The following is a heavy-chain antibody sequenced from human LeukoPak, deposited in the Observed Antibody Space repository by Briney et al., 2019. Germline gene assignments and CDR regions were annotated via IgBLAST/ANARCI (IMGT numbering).Heavy chain of an antibody. CDR1: GGTFSSYA. CDR3: ARGPTQQYQLLVWFDP. V-gene: IGHV1-69*13. J-gene: IGHJ5*02. Sequence: VASVKVSCKASGGTFSSYAISWVRQAPGQGLEWMGGIIPIFGTANYAQKFQGRVTITADESTSTAYMELSSLRSEDTAVYYCARGPTQQYQLLVWFDPWGQGTLVTVSS. CDR2: IIPIFGTA. D-gene: IGHD2-2*01.